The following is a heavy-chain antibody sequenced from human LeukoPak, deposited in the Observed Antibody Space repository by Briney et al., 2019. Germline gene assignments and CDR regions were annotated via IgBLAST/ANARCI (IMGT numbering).Heavy chain of an antibody. CDR3: ARHMDHNAYEH. CDR2: IHPGDSRT. V-gene: IGHV5-51*01. D-gene: IGHD3-22*01. J-gene: IGHJ4*02. CDR1: GYTFTGNW. Sequence: GESLKISCQTSGYTFTGNWIGWVRQMPGEGLEWMGIIHPGDSRTTYSPPFQGQVIISADTSISTTFLQWNSLRASDTAMYYCARHMDHNAYEHWGRGTLVVVSS.